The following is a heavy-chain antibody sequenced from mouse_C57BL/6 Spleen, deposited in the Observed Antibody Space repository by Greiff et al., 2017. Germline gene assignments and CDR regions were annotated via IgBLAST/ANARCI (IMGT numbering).Heavy chain of an antibody. CDR2: ISDGGSYT. CDR3: AREGTGDAMDY. Sequence: EVMLVESGGGLVKPGGSLKLSCAASGFTFSSYAMSWVRQTPEKRLEWVATISDGGSYTYYPDNVKGRFTISRDNAKNNLYLQMSHLKSEDTAMYYCAREGTGDAMDYWDQGTSVTVSS. J-gene: IGHJ4*01. V-gene: IGHV5-4*01. D-gene: IGHD3-3*01. CDR1: GFTFSSYA.